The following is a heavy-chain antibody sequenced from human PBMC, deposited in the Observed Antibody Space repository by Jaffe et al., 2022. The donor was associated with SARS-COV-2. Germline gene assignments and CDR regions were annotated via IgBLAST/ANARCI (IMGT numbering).Heavy chain of an antibody. CDR3: ARAIFGGIDY. CDR1: GYTFPGYG. CDR2: ISVYNGNT. D-gene: IGHD3-3*01. J-gene: IGHJ4*02. V-gene: IGHV1-18*01. Sequence: QVQLVQSEAEVKKPGASVKVSCKASGYTFPGYGISWIRQAPGQGLEWMGWISVYNGNTNYAQKFQGRVTMTTDISTITAYMELRSLRSDDTAMYYCARAIFGGIDYWGQGTLVTVSS.